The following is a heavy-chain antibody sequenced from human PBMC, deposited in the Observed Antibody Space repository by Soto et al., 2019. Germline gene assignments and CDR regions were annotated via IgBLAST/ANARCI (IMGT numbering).Heavy chain of an antibody. V-gene: IGHV4-34*01. Sequence: SETLSLTCAVYGGSFSGYYWSWIRQPPGKGLEWIGEINHSGSTNYNPSLKSRVTISVDTSKNQFSLKLSSVTAADTAVYYCATSTTVTPAPFDYWGQGTLVTXSS. D-gene: IGHD4-17*01. CDR1: GGSFSGYY. J-gene: IGHJ4*02. CDR2: INHSGST. CDR3: ATSTTVTPAPFDY.